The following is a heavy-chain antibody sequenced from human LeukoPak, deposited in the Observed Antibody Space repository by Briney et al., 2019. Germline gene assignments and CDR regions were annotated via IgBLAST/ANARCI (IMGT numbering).Heavy chain of an antibody. Sequence: SETLSLTCAVYGGSFSGYYWSWIRQPPGKGLEWIGEINHSGSTNYNPSLKSRVTISVDTSKNQFSLKLSSVTAADTAVYYCARGTPNYYGSGSYYGWFDPWGQGTLVTVSS. D-gene: IGHD3-10*01. CDR2: INHSGST. J-gene: IGHJ5*02. V-gene: IGHV4-34*01. CDR3: ARGTPNYYGSGSYYGWFDP. CDR1: GGSFSGYY.